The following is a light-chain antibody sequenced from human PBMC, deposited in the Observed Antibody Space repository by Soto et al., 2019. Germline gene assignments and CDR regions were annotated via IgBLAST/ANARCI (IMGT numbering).Light chain of an antibody. CDR1: QNIDYY. CDR2: DTF. V-gene: IGKV3-20*01. J-gene: IGKJ3*01. CDR3: QQYGSSWVT. Sequence: EIVLTQSPSTLSLSPGESATLSCRASQNIDYYFHWYQQKPGQSPRLVIYDTFNRATGIPDRFSGSGSGTDFTLTISRLEPEDFAVYYCQQYGSSWVTFGPGTKVDI.